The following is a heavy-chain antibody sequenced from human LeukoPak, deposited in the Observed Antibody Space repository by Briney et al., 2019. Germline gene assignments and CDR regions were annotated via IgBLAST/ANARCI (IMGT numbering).Heavy chain of an antibody. CDR2: INPNSHSI. V-gene: IGHV1-2*02. Sequence: ASVKVSCKASGYTFTDSYIHWVRQAPGQGLEWMGWINPNSHSINYAQKFQGRVTMTRDTSITTAYMELSRLRSDDTAVYYCARVKALGIVGSTTVLDPWGQGTLVTVSS. J-gene: IGHJ5*02. CDR3: ARVKALGIVGSTTVLDP. CDR1: GYTFTDSY. D-gene: IGHD1-26*01.